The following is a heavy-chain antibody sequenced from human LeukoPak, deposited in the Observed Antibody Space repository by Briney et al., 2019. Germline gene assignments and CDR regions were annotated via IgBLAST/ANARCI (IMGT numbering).Heavy chain of an antibody. D-gene: IGHD1-26*01. CDR1: GGSLSSYY. J-gene: IGHJ3*02. CDR3: ARGALSVGATGRFDI. Sequence: PSETLSLTCTVSGGSLSSYYWSWIRQPAGKGLEWIGRIYTSGSTNYNPSLKSRVTMSVDTSKNQFSLKLSSVTAADTAVYYCARGALSVGATGRFDIWGQGTMVTVSS. CDR2: IYTSGST. V-gene: IGHV4-4*07.